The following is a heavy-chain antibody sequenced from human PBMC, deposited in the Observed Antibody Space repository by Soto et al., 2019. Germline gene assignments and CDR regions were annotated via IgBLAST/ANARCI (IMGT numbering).Heavy chain of an antibody. CDR3: SRAGRINKSALDS. J-gene: IGHJ4*02. Sequence: SETRSLTCTVSGGSISSDGYYWSWIRQHPGKGLEWIGYIFYSGTIYYNPSLQSRVTISVDSSKKQFSLKLTSVTAADTAVYYCSRAGRINKSALDSWGQGTLVTVSS. D-gene: IGHD3-10*01. CDR1: GGSISSDGYY. V-gene: IGHV4-31*03. CDR2: IFYSGTI.